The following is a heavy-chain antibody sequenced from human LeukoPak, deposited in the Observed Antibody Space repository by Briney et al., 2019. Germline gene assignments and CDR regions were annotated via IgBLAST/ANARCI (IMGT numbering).Heavy chain of an antibody. D-gene: IGHD3-22*01. CDR1: GYTLTELS. CDR3: AAGDYYDSNYFEY. J-gene: IGHJ4*02. CDR2: FDPEDGET. Sequence: ASVKVSCKVSGYTLTELSMHWVRQAPGKGLEWMGGFDPEDGETAYAQKFQGRVTMTEDTSTDTAYMELSSLRSEDTAVYYCAAGDYYDSNYFEYWGQGTLVTVSS. V-gene: IGHV1-24*01.